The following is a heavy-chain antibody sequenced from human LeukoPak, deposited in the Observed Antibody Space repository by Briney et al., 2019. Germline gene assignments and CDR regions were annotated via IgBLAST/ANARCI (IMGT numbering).Heavy chain of an antibody. CDR1: GGSISSYY. Sequence: SETLSLTCTVSGGSISSYYWSWIRQPPGKGLEWIGYIYYSGSTNYNPSLKSRVTISVDTSKNQFSLKLSSVTAADTAVYYCARHPYYDILTGYYRGDAFDIWAQGTMVTVSS. CDR2: IYYSGST. CDR3: ARHPYYDILTGYYRGDAFDI. D-gene: IGHD3-9*01. J-gene: IGHJ3*02. V-gene: IGHV4-59*08.